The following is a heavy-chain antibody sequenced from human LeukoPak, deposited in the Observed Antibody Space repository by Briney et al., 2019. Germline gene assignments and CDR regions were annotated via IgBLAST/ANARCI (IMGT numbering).Heavy chain of an antibody. D-gene: IGHD3-22*01. CDR1: GFTFGNAW. CDR2: IKSKTDGGTT. V-gene: IGHV3-15*01. Sequence: PGGSLRLSCAASGFTFGNAWMSWVRQAPGKGLEWVGRIKSKTDGGTTDYAAPVKGRFTISRDDSKNTLYLQMNSLRAEVTAVYYCARSLTMIVVAPFDYWGQGTLVTVSS. J-gene: IGHJ4*02. CDR3: ARSLTMIVVAPFDY.